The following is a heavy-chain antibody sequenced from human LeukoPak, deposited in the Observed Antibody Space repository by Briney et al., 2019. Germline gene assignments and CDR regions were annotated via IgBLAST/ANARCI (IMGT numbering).Heavy chain of an antibody. J-gene: IGHJ4*02. V-gene: IGHV1-8*01. CDR2: MNPNSGNT. CDR3: ARGGYCSSTSCIDY. D-gene: IGHD2-2*01. Sequence: GASVKVSCKASGYTFTSYDINCVRQATGQGLEWMGWMNPNSGNTGYAQKFQGRVTMTRNTSISTAYMELSSLRSEDTAVYYCARGGYCSSTSCIDYWGQGTLVTVSS. CDR1: GYTFTSYD.